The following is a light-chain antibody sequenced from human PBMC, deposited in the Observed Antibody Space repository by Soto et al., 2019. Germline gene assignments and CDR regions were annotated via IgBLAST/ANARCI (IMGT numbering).Light chain of an antibody. J-gene: IGKJ1*01. CDR3: QQRSNWPQT. Sequence: VMTQSPDTLSASPGERATLSCRASQSVSSSYLAWYQQKPGQAPRLLIYESSNRATGIAARFSGSGSGTDFTLTISSLEPEDFAVYYCQQRSNWPQTFGQGTKVDIK. CDR1: QSVSSSY. V-gene: IGKV3D-20*02. CDR2: ESS.